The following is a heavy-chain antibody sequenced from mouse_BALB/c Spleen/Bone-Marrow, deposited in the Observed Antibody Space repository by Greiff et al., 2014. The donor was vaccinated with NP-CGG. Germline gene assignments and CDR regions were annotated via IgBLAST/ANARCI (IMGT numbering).Heavy chain of an antibody. J-gene: IGHJ4*01. V-gene: IGHV5-12-2*01. D-gene: IGHD1-1*01. CDR2: ISNGGGST. Sequence: EVKLMESGGGLVQPGGSLKLSCAASGFTSSSYTMSWVRQTPEKRLEWVAYISNGGGSTYYPDTVKGRFTISRDNAKNTLYLQMSSLKSEDTAMYYCARHGYYGSRAMDYWGQGTSVTVSS. CDR1: GFTSSSYT. CDR3: ARHGYYGSRAMDY.